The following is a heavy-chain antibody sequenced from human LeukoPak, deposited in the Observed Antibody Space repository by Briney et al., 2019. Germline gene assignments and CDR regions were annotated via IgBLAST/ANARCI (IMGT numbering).Heavy chain of an antibody. J-gene: IGHJ4*02. CDR2: ISYDGSNK. Sequence: LPGGSLRLSCAASGFTFSSYAMHWVRQAPGKGLEWVAVISYDGSNKYYADSVKGRFTISRDNSKNTLYLQMNSLRAEDTAVYYCARDGSPAYCGGDCYYPMGFDYWGQGTLVTVSS. CDR3: ARDGSPAYCGGDCYYPMGFDY. V-gene: IGHV3-30*04. D-gene: IGHD2-21*02. CDR1: GFTFSSYA.